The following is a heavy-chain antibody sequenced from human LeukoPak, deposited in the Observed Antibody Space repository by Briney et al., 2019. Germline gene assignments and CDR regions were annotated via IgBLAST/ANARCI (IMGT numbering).Heavy chain of an antibody. Sequence: SETLSLTCTVSGGSISSYYWSWIRQPPGKGLEWIGYIYYSGSTNYNPSLKSRVTISVDTSKNQFSLKLSSVTAADTAVYYYARGSRLEYAYYGSVHDWFDPWGQGTLVTVSS. CDR2: IYYSGST. D-gene: IGHD3-10*01. V-gene: IGHV4-59*01. CDR1: GGSISSYY. CDR3: ARGSRLEYAYYGSVHDWFDP. J-gene: IGHJ5*02.